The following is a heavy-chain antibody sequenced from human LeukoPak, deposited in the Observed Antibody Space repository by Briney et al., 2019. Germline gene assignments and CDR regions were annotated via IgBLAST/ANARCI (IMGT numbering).Heavy chain of an antibody. V-gene: IGHV1-2*02. CDR1: GYTFTGYY. CDR3: AKEGVPAAMIGWFDP. J-gene: IGHJ5*02. CDR2: INPNSGGT. D-gene: IGHD2-2*01. Sequence: ASVKVSCKASGYTFTGYYMHWVRQAPGHGLEWMGWINPNSGGTNYAQKFQGRVTMTTDTSISTAYMELSRLRSDDTAVYYCAKEGVPAAMIGWFDPWGQGTLVTVSS.